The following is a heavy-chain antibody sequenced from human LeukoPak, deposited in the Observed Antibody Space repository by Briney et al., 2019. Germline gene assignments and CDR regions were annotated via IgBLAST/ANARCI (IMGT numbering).Heavy chain of an antibody. CDR2: MIAIFDTE. CDR1: GGTFISYD. V-gene: IGHV1-69*13. Sequence: VKVSCKASGGTFISYDMSWVGQAPGQGGEGRGGMIAIFDTENNAQNFHRTFTITAHESTTTPYMQLTSLRSDDTAVYYCARDCLPWPDCYALDAFDIWGQGTMVTVSS. D-gene: IGHD2-21*02. CDR3: ARDCLPWPDCYALDAFDI. J-gene: IGHJ3*02.